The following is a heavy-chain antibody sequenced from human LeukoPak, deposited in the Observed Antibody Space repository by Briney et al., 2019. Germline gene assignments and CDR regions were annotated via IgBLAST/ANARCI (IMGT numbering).Heavy chain of an antibody. J-gene: IGHJ4*02. CDR2: INAGNGNT. Sequence: ASVKVSCTASGYTFTSYAIHWVRQAPGQRLGWMGWINAGNGNTRYSQKFQGRVTITSDTSASTAYMELSSLRFEDTAMYYCARGGEFCSGGSCHLNRHDYWGQGTLVTVSS. CDR1: GYTFTSYA. D-gene: IGHD2-15*01. CDR3: ARGGEFCSGGSCHLNRHDY. V-gene: IGHV1-3*01.